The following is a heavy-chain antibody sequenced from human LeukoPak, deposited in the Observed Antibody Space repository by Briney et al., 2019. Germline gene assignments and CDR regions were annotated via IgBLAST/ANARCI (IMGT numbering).Heavy chain of an antibody. CDR1: GGSFSGYY. D-gene: IGHD2-2*01. J-gene: IGHJ5*02. CDR3: ARGLRGFVVVPAAMRFDP. V-gene: IGHV4-34*01. CDR2: INHSGST. Sequence: NPSETLSHTCAVYGGSFSGYYWSWIRQPPGKGLEWIGEINHSGSTNYNPSLKSRVTISVDTSKNQFSLKLSSVTAADTAVYYCARGLRGFVVVPAAMRFDPWGQGTLVTVSS.